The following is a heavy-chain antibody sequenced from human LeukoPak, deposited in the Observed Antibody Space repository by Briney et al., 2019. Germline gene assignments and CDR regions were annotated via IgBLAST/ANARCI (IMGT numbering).Heavy chain of an antibody. Sequence: PGGSLRLSCAASGFTFSSYGMHWVREAPRKGLEWVAVISYDGYNKYYADSVKGRFTISRDNSKNTLYLQMNSLRAEDTAVYYCAKEGVIWTLNRYFDYWGQGTLVTVSS. V-gene: IGHV3-30*18. CDR2: ISYDGYNK. CDR3: AKEGVIWTLNRYFDY. J-gene: IGHJ4*02. D-gene: IGHD3/OR15-3a*01. CDR1: GFTFSSYG.